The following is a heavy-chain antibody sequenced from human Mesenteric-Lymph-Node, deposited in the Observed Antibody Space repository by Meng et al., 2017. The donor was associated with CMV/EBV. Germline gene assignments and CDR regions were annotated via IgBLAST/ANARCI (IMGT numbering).Heavy chain of an antibody. CDR2: KHPNRGRT. CDR3: THEGKSYFDY. Sequence: KASCKGGGCTCAGYYMHGEGQAPGQGVEWVEQKHPNRGRTSKAKMIRGRVTMTGDTTMSTTYMELSGMYSDETAVYSCTHEGKSYFDYWGQGTLVTVSS. D-gene: IGHD4-23*01. J-gene: IGHJ4*02. V-gene: IGHV1-2*06. CDR1: GCTCAGYY.